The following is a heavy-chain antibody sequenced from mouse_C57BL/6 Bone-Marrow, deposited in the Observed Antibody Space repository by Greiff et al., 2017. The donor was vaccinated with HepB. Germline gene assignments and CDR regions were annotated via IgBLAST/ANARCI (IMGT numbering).Heavy chain of an antibody. Sequence: EVQRVESGGGLVQPGRSLRLSCAASGFTFSDFSMAWVRQAPGKGLEWIAASRNKAYDYTTEYSASVKCRFIVSRDTYQSILYIQMNALRAEDTAIYYCARDAFMDYWGQRTSVTVSS. CDR3: ARDAFMDY. V-gene: IGHV7-1*01. CDR2: SRNKAYDYTT. J-gene: IGHJ4*01. CDR1: GFTFSDFS.